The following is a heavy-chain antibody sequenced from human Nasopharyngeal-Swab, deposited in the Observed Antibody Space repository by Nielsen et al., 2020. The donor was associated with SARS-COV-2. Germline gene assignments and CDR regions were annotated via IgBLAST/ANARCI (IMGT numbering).Heavy chain of an antibody. CDR2: ISTTTATI. CDR1: GLGFSNYE. J-gene: IGHJ3*02. CDR3: AREVPYSGHDDAFDI. Sequence: GESLKISCAASGLGFSNYEMNWVRQAPGKGLEWISYISTTTATISYADSQKGRFTISRANAKNSLYLQMNSLRAEDTAVYYCAREVPYSGHDDAFDIWGQGTMVTVSA. D-gene: IGHD5-12*01. V-gene: IGHV3-48*03.